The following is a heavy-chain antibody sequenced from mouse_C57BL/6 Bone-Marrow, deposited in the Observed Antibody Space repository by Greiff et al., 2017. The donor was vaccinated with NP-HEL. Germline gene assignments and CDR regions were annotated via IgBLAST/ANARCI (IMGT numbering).Heavy chain of an antibody. V-gene: IGHV1-26*01. CDR3: ARPDGYYRYFDV. J-gene: IGHJ1*03. Sequence: VQLQQSGPELVKPGASVKISCKASGYTFTDYYMNWVKQSHGKSLEWIGDINPNNGGTSYNQKFKGKATLTVDKSSSTAYMELRSLTSEDSAVYYCARPDGYYRYFDVWGTGTTVTVSS. CDR2: INPNNGGT. CDR1: GYTFTDYY. D-gene: IGHD2-3*01.